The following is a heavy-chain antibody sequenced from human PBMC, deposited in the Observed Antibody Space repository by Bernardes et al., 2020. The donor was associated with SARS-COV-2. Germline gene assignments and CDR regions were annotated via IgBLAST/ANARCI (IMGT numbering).Heavy chain of an antibody. J-gene: IGHJ4*02. CDR1: GFTFTNYA. D-gene: IGHD3-10*01. Sequence: GRSLRLSCAASGFTFTNYAMHWVRQAPGKGLEWVSAISDSGDSTFYSDSVKDRFTISRDNSKNTLYLQMNSLRAEDTAVYYCAKSRFSGSVQRGVIDSWGQGTLVTVSS. V-gene: IGHV3-23*01. CDR2: ISDSGDST. CDR3: AKSRFSGSVQRGVIDS.